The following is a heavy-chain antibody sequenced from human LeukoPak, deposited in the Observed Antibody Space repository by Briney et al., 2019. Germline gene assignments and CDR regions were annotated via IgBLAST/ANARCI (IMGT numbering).Heavy chain of an antibody. J-gene: IGHJ5*02. CDR1: GLTFPNYA. CDR3: AVGSDCSS. D-gene: IGHD2-21*02. V-gene: IGHV3-23*01. CDR2: IKANGATT. Sequence: GGSLRLSCTASGLTFPNYAMTWVRQAPGQGLEWVSSIKANGATTYYADSVKGRFTISRGNSKNTLYLQLSSLRAEDTAVYYCAVGSDCSSWGQGTLVAVSS.